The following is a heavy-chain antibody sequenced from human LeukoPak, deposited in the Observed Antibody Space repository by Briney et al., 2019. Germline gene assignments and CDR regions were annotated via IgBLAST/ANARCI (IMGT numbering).Heavy chain of an antibody. Sequence: GESLKISCKGSGYSFTSYWIGLVRQMPGKGLEWMGIIYPGDSDTRYSPSFQGQVTISADKSISTAYLQWSSLKASDTAMYYCARPASTPPAYFDYWGQGTLVTVSS. CDR1: GYSFTSYW. D-gene: IGHD5/OR15-5a*01. CDR2: IYPGDSDT. J-gene: IGHJ4*02. V-gene: IGHV5-51*01. CDR3: ARPASTPPAYFDY.